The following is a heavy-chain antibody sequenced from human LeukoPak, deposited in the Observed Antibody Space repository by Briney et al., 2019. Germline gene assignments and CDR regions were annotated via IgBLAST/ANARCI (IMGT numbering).Heavy chain of an antibody. V-gene: IGHV3-7*01. CDR1: GFAFSTYW. J-gene: IGHJ4*02. Sequence: GGSLRLSCAASGFAFSTYWMSWVRQAPGKGLEWVANIKKDGSEIYYVDSVKGRFTISRDNAKNSLYLQMNSLRAEDTAVYYCARESDEGSYFDYWGQGTLVTVSS. D-gene: IGHD3-10*01. CDR2: IKKDGSEI. CDR3: ARESDEGSYFDY.